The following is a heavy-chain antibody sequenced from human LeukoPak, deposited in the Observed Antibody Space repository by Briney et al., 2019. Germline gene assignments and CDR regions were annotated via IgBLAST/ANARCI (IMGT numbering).Heavy chain of an antibody. V-gene: IGHV3-9*01. J-gene: IGHJ3*02. D-gene: IGHD3-22*01. Sequence: GGSLRLSCAASGFTFDDYAMHWVRQAPGKGLEWVSGISWNSGSIGYADSVKGRFSISRDNAKNSLYLQMNSLRAEDTALYYCAKASRSGYDSSGYRLGYDAFDIWGQGTMVTVSS. CDR2: ISWNSGSI. CDR3: AKASRSGYDSSGYRLGYDAFDI. CDR1: GFTFDDYA.